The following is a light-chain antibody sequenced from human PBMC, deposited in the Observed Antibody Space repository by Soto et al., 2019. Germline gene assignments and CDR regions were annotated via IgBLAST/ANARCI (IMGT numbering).Light chain of an antibody. CDR3: QQYGSSAPPR. V-gene: IGKV3-20*01. CDR2: GAS. J-gene: IGKJ1*01. Sequence: ELLFIQNTSAQSLSPVEQASPSCRASQSVSNTYLAWYQQKPGQTPRLLIYGASSRATGIQDRFSGSGSGTDFTLTISRLEPEDFAVYYCQQYGSSAPPRFGQGTKVDIK. CDR1: QSVSNTY.